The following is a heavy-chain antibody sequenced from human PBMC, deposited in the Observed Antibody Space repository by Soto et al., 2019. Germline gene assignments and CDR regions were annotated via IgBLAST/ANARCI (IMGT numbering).Heavy chain of an antibody. CDR1: GFTFSDSF. D-gene: IGHD3-22*01. CDR2: MSGDGRT. V-gene: IGHV3-23*01. Sequence: PGGSLRLSCVVSGFTFSDSFIAWVRQAPWKGLEWLSVMSGDGRTRYALSVTGRFTISRDNSKNTLYLQLRSLRGENAAAYYCLKWHSSNFDSLPFTGFDFSGQGTQVTLSS. CDR3: LKWHSSNFDSLPFTGFDF. J-gene: IGHJ4*02.